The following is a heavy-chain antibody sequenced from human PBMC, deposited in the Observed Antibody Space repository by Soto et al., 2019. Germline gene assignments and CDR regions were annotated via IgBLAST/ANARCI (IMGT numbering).Heavy chain of an antibody. CDR3: ARVVPGAEAWFGP. CDR2: ISLYSDGT. V-gene: IGHV1-18*01. D-gene: IGHD2-2*01. CDR1: GYTFSNYG. Sequence: TSVKVTCKTSGYTFSNYGITWVRQAPGQPLEWLGWISLYSDGTNYAQKFQGRVSMTTDTSTTTAYMELRSLRSDDTAVYYCARVVPGAEAWFGPWGQGTLVTVSS. J-gene: IGHJ5*02.